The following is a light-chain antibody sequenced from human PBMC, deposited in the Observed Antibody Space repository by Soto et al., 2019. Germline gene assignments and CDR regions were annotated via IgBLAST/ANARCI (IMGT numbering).Light chain of an antibody. CDR1: NSDVGGYDY. Sequence: QSALTQPASVSGSPGQSITISCTGTNSDVGGYDYVSWYQHYPGKAPKLLIYQVNNRPSGVSSRFSGSKSGNTASLTFSGLQAEDEADYYCSSLTSSNTLVFGGGTKLTVL. J-gene: IGLJ3*02. CDR3: SSLTSSNTLV. V-gene: IGLV2-14*01. CDR2: QVN.